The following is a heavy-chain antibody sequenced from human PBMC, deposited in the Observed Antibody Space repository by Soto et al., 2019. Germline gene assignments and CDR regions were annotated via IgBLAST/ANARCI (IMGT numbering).Heavy chain of an antibody. V-gene: IGHV1-69*01. D-gene: IGHD3-10*02. CDR3: ARSVVPKYNYVYGMYV. CDR2: IIPILGTT. Sequence: QVHLVQSGAELKKPGSSVKVSCKASGVSFNSSGISWVRQAPGHGIEWMGAIIPILGTTNYAQNFQGRGTITADASTSTAYMEAHSLRSEYTAVDYWARSVVPKYNYVYGMYVWCQGTTVSVS. J-gene: IGHJ6*02. CDR1: GVSFNSSG.